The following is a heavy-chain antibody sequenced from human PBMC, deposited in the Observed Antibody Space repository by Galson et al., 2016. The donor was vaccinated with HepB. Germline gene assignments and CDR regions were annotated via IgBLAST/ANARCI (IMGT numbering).Heavy chain of an antibody. CDR1: GSTFSSYG. J-gene: IGHJ4*02. CDR2: MWYDGINK. Sequence: SLRLSCAASGSTFSSYGMHWVRQAPGKGLEWVANMWYDGINKYYADSVKGRFTISRDNSKNTLDLQMNSLRAEDTAVYYCARDKPDWIFDYWGQGTLVTVSS. D-gene: IGHD3-9*01. CDR3: ARDKPDWIFDY. V-gene: IGHV3-33*01.